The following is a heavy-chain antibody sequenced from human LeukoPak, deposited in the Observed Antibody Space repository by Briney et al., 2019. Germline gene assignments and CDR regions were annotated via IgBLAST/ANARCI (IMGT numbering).Heavy chain of an antibody. Sequence: SETLSLTCTVSGGSISSSSYYWGWIRQPPGKGLEWIGSIYYSGSIYYNPSLKSRVTISVDTSKNQFPLKLSSVTAADTAVYYCARSSWGLFDYWGQGTLVTVSS. CDR1: GGSISSSSYY. J-gene: IGHJ4*02. CDR2: IYYSGSI. D-gene: IGHD6-6*01. CDR3: ARSSWGLFDY. V-gene: IGHV4-39*06.